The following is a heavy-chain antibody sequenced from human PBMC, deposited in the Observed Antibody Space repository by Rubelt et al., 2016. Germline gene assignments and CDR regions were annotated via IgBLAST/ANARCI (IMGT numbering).Heavy chain of an antibody. Sequence: QVQLVQSGAEVKKPGASVKVSCKASGYTFTGYYMHWVRQAPGQGLEGMGWINPNGGGINYAQRFQGRVTMTRETSISTAYMGLRSLRSDDTAVYYCARDTQTSSDWGQGTLVTVSS. CDR1: GYTFTGYY. J-gene: IGHJ1*01. D-gene: IGHD2-15*01. CDR2: INPNGGGI. V-gene: IGHV1-2*02. CDR3: ARDTQTSSD.